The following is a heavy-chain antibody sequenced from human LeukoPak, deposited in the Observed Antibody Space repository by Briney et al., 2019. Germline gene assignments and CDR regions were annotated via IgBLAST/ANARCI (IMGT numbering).Heavy chain of an antibody. D-gene: IGHD2-2*02. CDR2: ISGSGGST. V-gene: IGHV3-23*01. Sequence: PGGSLRLSCAASGFTFSSYAMSWVRQAPGKGLEWVSAISGSGGSTYYADSVKGRFTISRDNSKNTLYLQMNSLRAEDTAVYYCAKAAIVVVPAAIPGGNWFDPWGQGTLVTVSS. CDR1: GFTFSSYA. J-gene: IGHJ5*02. CDR3: AKAAIVVVPAAIPGGNWFDP.